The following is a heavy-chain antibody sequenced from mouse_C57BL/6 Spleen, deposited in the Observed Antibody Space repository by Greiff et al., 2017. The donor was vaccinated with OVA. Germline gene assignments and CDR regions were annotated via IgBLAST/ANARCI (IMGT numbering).Heavy chain of an antibody. D-gene: IGHD1-1*02. J-gene: IGHJ2*01. CDR3: ARGELWGPDY. Sequence: QVQLQQPGAELVMPGASVKLSCKASGYTFTSYWMHWVKQRPGQGLEWIGEIDPSDSYTNYNQKFKGKSTLTVDKSSSTAYMQLSSLTSEDAAVYYCARGELWGPDYWGQGTTLTVSS. V-gene: IGHV1-69*01. CDR2: IDPSDSYT. CDR1: GYTFTSYW.